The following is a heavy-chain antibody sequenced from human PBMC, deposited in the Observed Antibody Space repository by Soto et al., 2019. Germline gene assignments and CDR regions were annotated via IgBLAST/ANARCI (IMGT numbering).Heavy chain of an antibody. CDR3: ARDRYCSGGSCLYYYYYGMDV. V-gene: IGHV1-18*01. CDR2: ISAYNGNT. D-gene: IGHD2-15*01. J-gene: IGHJ6*02. Sequence: QVQLVQSGAEVKKPGASVKVSCKASGYTFTSYGISWVRQAPGQGLEWMGWISAYNGNTNYAQKLQGRVTMTTDTYTSTADMELRSLRSDDTAVYYCARDRYCSGGSCLYYYYYGMDVWGQGTTVTVSS. CDR1: GYTFTSYG.